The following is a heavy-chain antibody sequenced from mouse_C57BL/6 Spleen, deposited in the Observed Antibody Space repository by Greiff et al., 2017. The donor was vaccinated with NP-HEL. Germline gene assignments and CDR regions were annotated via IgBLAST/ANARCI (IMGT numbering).Heavy chain of an antibody. CDR1: GFTFSDYG. CDR3: ARCNMDAMDY. J-gene: IGHJ4*01. Sequence: DVKLVESGGGLVKPGGSLKLSCAASGFTFSDYGMHWVRQAPETGLEWVAYISSGSSTIYYADTVKGRFTISRDNAKNTLFLQMTSLRSEETAMYYWARCNMDAMDYWGQGTSVTVSS. D-gene: IGHD1-1*02. CDR2: ISSGSSTI. V-gene: IGHV5-17*01.